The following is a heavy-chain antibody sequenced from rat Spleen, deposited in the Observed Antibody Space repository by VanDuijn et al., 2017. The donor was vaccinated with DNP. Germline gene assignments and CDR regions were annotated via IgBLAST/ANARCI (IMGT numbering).Heavy chain of an antibody. Sequence: EVQLVESGGGLVQPGRSLKLSCAASGVTFSDYNMAWVRQAPAKGLEWVAYISYNGGTTYYGDSVKGRFTISRDNAKSTLYLQMNSLRSEDMATYYCVRWYNSGYYFDYWGQGVMVTVSS. J-gene: IGHJ2*01. CDR2: ISYNGGTT. V-gene: IGHV5-22*01. CDR3: VRWYNSGYYFDY. CDR1: GVTFSDYN. D-gene: IGHD4-3*01.